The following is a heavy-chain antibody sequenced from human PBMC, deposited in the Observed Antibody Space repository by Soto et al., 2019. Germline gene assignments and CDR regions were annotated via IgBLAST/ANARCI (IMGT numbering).Heavy chain of an antibody. V-gene: IGHV5-10-1*01. J-gene: IGHJ3*02. CDR3: ARHALTDYYDSSGYSLGAFDI. CDR1: GYSFTSYW. D-gene: IGHD3-22*01. CDR2: IDPSDSYT. Sequence: GESLKISCKGSGYSFTSYWISWVRQMPGKGLGWMGRIDPSDSYTNYSPSFQGHVTISADKSISTAYLQWSSLKASDTAMYYCARHALTDYYDSSGYSLGAFDIWGQGTMVTVSS.